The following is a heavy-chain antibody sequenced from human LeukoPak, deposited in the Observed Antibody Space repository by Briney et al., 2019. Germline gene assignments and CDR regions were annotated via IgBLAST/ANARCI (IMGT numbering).Heavy chain of an antibody. D-gene: IGHD3-3*01. J-gene: IGHJ3*02. V-gene: IGHV4-38-2*02. CDR1: GYSISSGYC. Sequence: SETLSLTCTVSGYSISSGYCWGWIRQPPGKGLEWFGSIYHSGSTYYNPSLKSRVTISVDTSKNQFYLKLSSVTAADTAVYYCARLLSYDFWSGYLPGAFDIWGQGTMVTVSS. CDR3: ARLLSYDFWSGYLPGAFDI. CDR2: IYHSGST.